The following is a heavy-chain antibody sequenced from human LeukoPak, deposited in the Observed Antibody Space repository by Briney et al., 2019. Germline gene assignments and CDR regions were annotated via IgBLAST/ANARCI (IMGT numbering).Heavy chain of an antibody. Sequence: ASVKVSCKASGGTFTSYGISWVRQAPGQGLEWMGWISAYNGNTNYAQKLQGRVTMTTDTSTSTAYMELRSLRSDDTAVYYCARDHNGGNSIWNYYYYYMDVWGKGTTVTVSS. CDR1: GGTFTSYG. CDR2: ISAYNGNT. D-gene: IGHD4-23*01. V-gene: IGHV1-18*01. J-gene: IGHJ6*03. CDR3: ARDHNGGNSIWNYYYYYMDV.